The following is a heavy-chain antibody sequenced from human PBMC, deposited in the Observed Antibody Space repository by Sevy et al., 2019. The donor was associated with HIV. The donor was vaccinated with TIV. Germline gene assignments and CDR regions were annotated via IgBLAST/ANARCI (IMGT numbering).Heavy chain of an antibody. CDR3: ARGIKSKIVVVPAAEPSPQDS. J-gene: IGHJ4*02. Sequence: ASVKVSCKASGYTFTSYAMNWVRQAPGQGLEWMGWINTNTGNPTYAQGFTGRFVFSLDTSVSTAYLQISSLKAEDTAVYYCARGIKSKIVVVPAAEPSPQDSWGQRTLVTVSS. CDR1: GYTFTSYA. V-gene: IGHV7-4-1*02. D-gene: IGHD2-2*01. CDR2: INTNTGNP.